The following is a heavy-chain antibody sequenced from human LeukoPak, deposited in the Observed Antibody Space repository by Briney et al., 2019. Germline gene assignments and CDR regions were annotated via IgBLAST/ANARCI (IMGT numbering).Heavy chain of an antibody. D-gene: IGHD6-19*01. V-gene: IGHV3-33*01. Sequence: GRSLRLSCAASGFTFSSYGMHWVRQAPGKGLERVAVIWYDGSNKYYADSVKGRFTISRDNSKNTLYLQMNSLRAEDTAVYYCAGAVAVNYYYYYGMDVWGQGTTVTVSS. CDR3: AGAVAVNYYYYYGMDV. CDR2: IWYDGSNK. J-gene: IGHJ6*02. CDR1: GFTFSSYG.